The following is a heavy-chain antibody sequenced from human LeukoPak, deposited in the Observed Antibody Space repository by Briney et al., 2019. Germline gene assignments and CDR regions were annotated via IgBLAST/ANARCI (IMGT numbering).Heavy chain of an antibody. CDR1: GYTITSYG. J-gene: IGHJ4*02. D-gene: IGHD1-7*01. CDR2: ISAYNGNT. V-gene: IGHV1-18*01. CDR3: ARDTDNWNYGY. Sequence: ASVRVSCKASGYTITSYGISWVRQAPGQGLEWMGWISAYNGNTNYAQKLQGRVTMTTDTSTSTAYMELRSLRSDDTAVYYCARDTDNWNYGYWGQGTLVTVSS.